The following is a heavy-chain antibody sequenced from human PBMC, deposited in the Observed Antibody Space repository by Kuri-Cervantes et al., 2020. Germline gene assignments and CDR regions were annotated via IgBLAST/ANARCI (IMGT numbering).Heavy chain of an antibody. CDR2: IYYSGST. CDR1: GGSISSYY. D-gene: IGHD3-9*01. CDR3: ARALSFYDILTGYYRPYYFDY. J-gene: IGHJ4*02. V-gene: IGHV4-59*13. Sequence: ESLKISCTVSGGSISSYYWSWIRQPPGKGLEWIGYIYYSGSTNYNPSLKSRVTISVDTSKNQFSLKLSSVTAADTAVYYCARALSFYDILTGYYRPYYFDYWGQGTLVTVSS.